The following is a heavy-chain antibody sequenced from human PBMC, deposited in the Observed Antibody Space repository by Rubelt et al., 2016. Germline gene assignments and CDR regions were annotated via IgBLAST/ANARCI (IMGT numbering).Heavy chain of an antibody. D-gene: IGHD3-16*01. CDR3: ARRGFRGRYFDY. CDR2: IYYSGST. CDR1: GGSISSYY. J-gene: IGHJ4*02. V-gene: IGHV4-59*12. Sequence: QVQLQESGPGLVKPSETLSLTCTVSGGSISSYYWSWIRQPPGKGLEWIGYIYYSGSTNYNPSLKSRVTISVDTSKNQFSLKLSSVTAADTAVYYCARRGFRGRYFDYWGQGTLVTVSS.